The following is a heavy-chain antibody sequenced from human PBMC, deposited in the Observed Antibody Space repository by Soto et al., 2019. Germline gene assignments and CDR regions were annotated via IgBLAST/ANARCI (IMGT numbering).Heavy chain of an antibody. D-gene: IGHD1-26*01. CDR3: AKDGASGSYPPYYYFGMDV. CDR1: GFTFSSHA. V-gene: IGHV3-23*01. CDR2: ISGSGGNA. Sequence: EVQLLESGGGLVQPGGSLRLSCAASGFTFSSHAMSWVRQAPGKGLEWVSTISGSGGNAYYADSVKGRFSISRDNSKNTLRLQMNSLRVDDTAVYYCAKDGASGSYPPYYYFGMDVWGQGTTVTVSS. J-gene: IGHJ6*02.